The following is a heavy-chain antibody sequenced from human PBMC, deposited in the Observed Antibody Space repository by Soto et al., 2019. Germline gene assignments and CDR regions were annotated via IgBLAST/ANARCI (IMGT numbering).Heavy chain of an antibody. CDR3: ARHPIPSSAWDYGDYEYYYYYMDV. CDR2: IKQDGSEK. J-gene: IGHJ6*03. Sequence: GGSLRLSCAASGFTFSSYWMSWVRQAPGKGLEWVANIKQDGSEKYYVDSVKGRFTISRDNAKNSLYLQMNSLRAEDTAVYYCARHPIPSSAWDYGDYEYYYYYMDVWGKGTTVTVSS. CDR1: GFTFSSYW. D-gene: IGHD4-17*01. V-gene: IGHV3-7*01.